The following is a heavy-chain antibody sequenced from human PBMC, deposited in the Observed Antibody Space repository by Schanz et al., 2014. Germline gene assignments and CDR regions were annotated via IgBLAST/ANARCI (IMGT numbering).Heavy chain of an antibody. V-gene: IGHV1-46*01. CDR3: AKVDRTRYYAMDV. CDR1: GYTFTSYY. Sequence: QVQLVQSGAEVKKPGASVKVSCEASGYTFTSYYMHWVRQAPGQGLEWMGIINPSGGSTNYAQKFQGRVTMTADKSTSTVYMEVSGLRSEDTAVYYCAKVDRTRYYAMDVWGQGTTVTVS. CDR2: INPSGGST. D-gene: IGHD3-3*01. J-gene: IGHJ6*02.